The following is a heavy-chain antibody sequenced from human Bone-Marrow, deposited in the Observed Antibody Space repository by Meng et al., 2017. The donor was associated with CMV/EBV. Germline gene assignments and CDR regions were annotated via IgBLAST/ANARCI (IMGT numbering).Heavy chain of an antibody. J-gene: IGHJ4*02. CDR1: GFSLNSNGMG. Sequence: QITLKGSGPALLKPTQTLTLTCTFSGFSLNSNGMGVGWIRQPPGKALEWLALIYWDGDMRYSPSLKSRLTITKDTSNNQVVLTMTNMGPVDTATYFCAHRPTEGLFDYWGQGTLVTVSS. CDR3: AHRPTEGLFDY. V-gene: IGHV2-5*02. CDR2: IYWDGDM.